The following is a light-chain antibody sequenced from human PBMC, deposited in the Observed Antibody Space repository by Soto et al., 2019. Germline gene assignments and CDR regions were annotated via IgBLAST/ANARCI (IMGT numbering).Light chain of an antibody. J-gene: IGKJ1*01. CDR2: WAS. CDR3: QQYYSTPRT. Sequence: DTLMTQSAATLAVSLXAWAPTNCKSSPSVLYSSNNKNYLAWYQQKPGQPPKLLIYWASTRESGVPDRFSGSGSGTDFTLTISSLQAEDVAVYYCQQYYSTPRTFGQGTKVDIK. V-gene: IGKV4-1*01. CDR1: PSVLYSSNNKNY.